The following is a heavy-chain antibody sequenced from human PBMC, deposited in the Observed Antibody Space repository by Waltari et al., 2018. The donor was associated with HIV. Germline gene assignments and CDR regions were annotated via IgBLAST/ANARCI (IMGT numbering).Heavy chain of an antibody. Sequence: QVQLVESGGGVVQPGTSLTLSCAVAGCTFSNFAIHWVRQSPAKGLEWLAVFWSDGVEISYADSVKGRFTISKDSSQKTLYLHLTSLRAEDTALYYCARGYSSSRWIPLYHWGRGTLVTVSS. CDR3: ARGYSSSRWIPLYH. D-gene: IGHD6-6*01. J-gene: IGHJ1*01. CDR1: GCTFSNFA. V-gene: IGHV3-33*01. CDR2: FWSDGVEI.